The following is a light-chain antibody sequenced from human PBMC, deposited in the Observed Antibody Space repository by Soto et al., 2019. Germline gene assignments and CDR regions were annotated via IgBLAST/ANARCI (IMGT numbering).Light chain of an antibody. CDR2: EVS. V-gene: IGLV2-14*01. CDR1: TSDVGAYNF. Sequence: QSALTQPASVSGSPGQSITISCTGTTSDVGAYNFVSWYQHHPGKAPKIMIYEVSNRPSGVSNRFSGSKSGNTASLTISGLQSEDEADYYCWSYAGNTIFVFGGGTKLTVL. J-gene: IGLJ2*01. CDR3: WSYAGNTIFV.